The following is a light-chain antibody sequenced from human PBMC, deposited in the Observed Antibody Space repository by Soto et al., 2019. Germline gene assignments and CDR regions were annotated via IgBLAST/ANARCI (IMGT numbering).Light chain of an antibody. CDR1: SSNIGAGYD. CDR3: QSYDSSLSGSK. J-gene: IGLJ2*01. Sequence: QSVLTQPPSVSGAPGQRVTISCTGSSSNIGAGYDVHWYQQLPGTAPKLLIYGNSNRPSGVPDRFFGSKSGTLASLAITGLQAEDEADYYCQSYDSSLSGSKFGGGTKLTVL. CDR2: GNS. V-gene: IGLV1-40*01.